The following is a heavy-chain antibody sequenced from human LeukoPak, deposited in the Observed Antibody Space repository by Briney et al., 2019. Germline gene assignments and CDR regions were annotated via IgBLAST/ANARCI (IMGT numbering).Heavy chain of an antibody. Sequence: SETLSLTCTVSGGSISSYYWSWIRQPPGKGLEWIGYIYYSGSTNYNPSLKSRVTMSVDTSKNQFSLKLSSVTAADTAVYYCAREEVLRFLEWLNPRAGMDVWGKGTTVTVSS. J-gene: IGHJ6*04. V-gene: IGHV4-59*01. CDR3: AREEVLRFLEWLNPRAGMDV. CDR1: GGSISSYY. CDR2: IYYSGST. D-gene: IGHD3-3*01.